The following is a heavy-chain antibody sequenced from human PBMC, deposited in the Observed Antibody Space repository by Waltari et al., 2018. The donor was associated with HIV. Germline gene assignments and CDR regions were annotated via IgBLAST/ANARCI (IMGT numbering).Heavy chain of an antibody. CDR3: ARPMNYGDYPYYFDY. D-gene: IGHD4-17*01. CDR2: ISYDGRNK. J-gene: IGHJ4*02. V-gene: IGHV3-30*01. CDR1: GFTFSSYA. Sequence: QVQLVESGGGVVQPGRSLRLSCAASGFTFSSYAMHWGRQAPGKGLEWVAVISYDGRNKYYAYSVKGRFTISRDNSKNTLYLQMNSLRAEDTAVYYCARPMNYGDYPYYFDYWGQGTLVTVSS.